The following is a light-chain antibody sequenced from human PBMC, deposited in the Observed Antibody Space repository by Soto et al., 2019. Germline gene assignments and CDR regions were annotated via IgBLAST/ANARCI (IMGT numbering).Light chain of an antibody. CDR3: HHHSSSPPIT. J-gene: IGKJ4*01. CDR1: QSVSRTY. Sequence: EIVLTQSPGTLSLSPGERATLSCRASQSVSRTYLAWYQQKPGQAPRLLIYDASSRATDIPDRFSGSGSGTDFTLTISRLEPEDFAVYYCHHHSSSPPITFGGGTKVDIK. CDR2: DAS. V-gene: IGKV3-20*01.